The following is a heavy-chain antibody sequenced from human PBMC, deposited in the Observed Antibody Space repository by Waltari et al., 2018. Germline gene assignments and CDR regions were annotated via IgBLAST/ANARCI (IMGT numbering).Heavy chain of an antibody. V-gene: IGHV1-69*13. Sequence: QLQLVQSGAEVKKPGSSVKVSCRAAGGTFSRYASSWVRQAPGQGLEWMGRIIPIFGTANYAQKFQGRVTITADKSTSTAYMELSSLRSEDTAVYYCAVKERSCSSTSCYIDYWGQGTLVTVSS. CDR2: IIPIFGTA. J-gene: IGHJ4*02. CDR3: AVKERSCSSTSCYIDY. D-gene: IGHD2-2*01. CDR1: GGTFSRYA.